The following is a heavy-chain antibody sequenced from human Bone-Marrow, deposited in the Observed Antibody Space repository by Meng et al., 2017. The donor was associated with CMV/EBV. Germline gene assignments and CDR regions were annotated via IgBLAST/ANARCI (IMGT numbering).Heavy chain of an antibody. CDR2: IFHSGST. V-gene: IGHV4-4*02. CDR3: ARGTSMDV. CDR1: GASISSVNW. J-gene: IGHJ6*02. Sequence: LSITCAVSGASISSVNWWSWVRQPPGKGLEWIGEIFHSGSTNYSPSLKTRVTISVDKSKNQFSLKLSFVTAADTAVYYCARGTSMDVWGQGTMVTVSS.